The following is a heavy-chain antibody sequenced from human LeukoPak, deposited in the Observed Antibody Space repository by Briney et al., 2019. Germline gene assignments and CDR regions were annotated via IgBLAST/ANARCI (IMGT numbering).Heavy chain of an antibody. CDR3: ARDPASGGFDS. J-gene: IGHJ4*02. CDR2: ISSSSDTI. D-gene: IGHD2-15*01. Sequence: GGSLRLSCAASGFTFSSYSMNWVRQAPGKGLEWVSYISSSSDTIYYADSVKGRFTISRDNAKRLLYLQMNSLRDEDTAVYYCARDPASGGFDSWGQGILVTVSS. V-gene: IGHV3-48*02. CDR1: GFTFSSYS.